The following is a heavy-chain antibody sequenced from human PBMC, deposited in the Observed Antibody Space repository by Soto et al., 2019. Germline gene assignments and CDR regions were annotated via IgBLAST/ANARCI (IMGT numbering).Heavy chain of an antibody. CDR1: GFTFSSYD. CDR2: ISGSGGSN. CDR3: AKTPGLGTYSSSWA. J-gene: IGHJ5*02. D-gene: IGHD6-13*01. V-gene: IGHV3-23*01. Sequence: EVQLLESGGGLVQPGGSLRLSCAASGFTFSSYDMSWVRQAPGKGLEWVSAISGSGGSNYYADSVKGRFTIARDNSKNTLYMQMNSLRAEDTSLYYCAKTPGLGTYSSSWAWGKGTLVTVSS.